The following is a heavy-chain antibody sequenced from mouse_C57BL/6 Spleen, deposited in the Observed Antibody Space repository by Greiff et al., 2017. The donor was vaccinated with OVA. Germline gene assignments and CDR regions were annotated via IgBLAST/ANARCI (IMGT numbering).Heavy chain of an antibody. V-gene: IGHV1-64*01. D-gene: IGHD1-1*01. J-gene: IGHJ1*03. Sequence: QVQLQQPGAELVKPGASVKLSCKASGYTFTSYWMHWVKQRPGQGLEWIGMIHPNSGSTNYNEKFKSKATLTVDKSSSTAYMQLSSLTSEDSAVYYCASPIYYYGSSPSCDFDDWGTGTTVTVSA. CDR2: IHPNSGST. CDR1: GYTFTSYW. CDR3: ASPIYYYGSSPSCDFDD.